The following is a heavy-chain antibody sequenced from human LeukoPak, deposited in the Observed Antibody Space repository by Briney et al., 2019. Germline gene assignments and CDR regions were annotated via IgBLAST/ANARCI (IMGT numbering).Heavy chain of an antibody. CDR2: ISAYNGNT. J-gene: IGHJ5*02. Sequence: ASVKVSCKASGYTFSSYGISWVRQAPGQGLEWMGWISAYNGNTNYAQKLQGRVTMTTDTSTSTAYMELRSLRSDDTAVYYCARYWGGSGWGHPHPDWFDPWGQGTLVTVSS. CDR3: ARYWGGSGWGHPHPDWFDP. D-gene: IGHD6-19*01. V-gene: IGHV1-18*01. CDR1: GYTFSSYG.